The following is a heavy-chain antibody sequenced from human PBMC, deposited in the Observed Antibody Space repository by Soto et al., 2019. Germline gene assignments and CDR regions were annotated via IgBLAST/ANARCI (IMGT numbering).Heavy chain of an antibody. CDR1: GFPFTSYG. CDR2: ISVYNDNR. Sequence: QVQLVQSGAEVKKPEASVKVSCKASGFPFTSYGFSWVREAPGQGLEWMGWISVYNDNRNYAQKVQGRVTMTTDRSTSTAYMELRTLRSDHTAVYYCARDLIPYQYDSSASPGFWGQGTLVTVSS. CDR3: ARDLIPYQYDSSASPGF. J-gene: IGHJ4*02. D-gene: IGHD3-22*01. V-gene: IGHV1-18*04.